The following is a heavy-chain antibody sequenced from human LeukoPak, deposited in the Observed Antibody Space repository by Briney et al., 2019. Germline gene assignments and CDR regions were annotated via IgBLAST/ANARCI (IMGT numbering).Heavy chain of an antibody. D-gene: IGHD3-22*01. V-gene: IGHV6-1*01. CDR2: TYYRSKWYN. Sequence: SQTLSLTCAISGDSVSSNSAAWNWIRQSPSRGLEWLGRTYYRSKWYNDYAVSVKSRITINPDTSKNQFSLQLNSVTPEDTAVYYCARGGYDSSGYPLPIDYWGQGTLVTVSS. J-gene: IGHJ4*02. CDR3: ARGGYDSSGYPLPIDY. CDR1: GDSVSSNSAA.